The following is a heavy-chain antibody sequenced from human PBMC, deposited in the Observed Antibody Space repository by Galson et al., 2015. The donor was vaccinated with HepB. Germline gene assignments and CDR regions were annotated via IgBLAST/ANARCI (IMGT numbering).Heavy chain of an antibody. J-gene: IGHJ5*02. Sequence: SLRLSCATSGFTFDIYAVSWVRQAPGKGLEWVGFIRNRLYGGTTEYAASVKGRFTIPRDNSKSIAYLQMNSLRSEDSAVYYCFSHTRGTVTTPYHWGQGALVTVSS. CDR3: FSHTRGTVTTPYH. CDR1: GFTFDIYA. D-gene: IGHD4-17*01. V-gene: IGHV3-49*04. CDR2: IRNRLYGGTT.